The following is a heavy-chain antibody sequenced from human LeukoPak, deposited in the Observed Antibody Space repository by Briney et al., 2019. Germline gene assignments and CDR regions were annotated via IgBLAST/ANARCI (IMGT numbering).Heavy chain of an antibody. J-gene: IGHJ6*03. CDR1: GGSFSGYY. Sequence: PSETLSLTCAVYGGSFSGYYWSWIRQPPGKGLEWIGEINHSGSTNYNPSLKSRVTISVDTSKNQFSLQLSSVTAADTAVYYCARVRSYGLKSYYYYYMDVWGKGTTVTVSS. V-gene: IGHV4-34*01. D-gene: IGHD5-18*01. CDR2: INHSGST. CDR3: ARVRSYGLKSYYYYYMDV.